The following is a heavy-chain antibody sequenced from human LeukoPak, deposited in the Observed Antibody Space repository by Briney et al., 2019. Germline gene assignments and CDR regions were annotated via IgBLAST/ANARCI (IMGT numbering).Heavy chain of an antibody. V-gene: IGHV1-8*01. Sequence: ASVKVSCKASGNPFSTHDINWVRQATGQGLEWMGWLNFNSGATGYARKFQGRVAMARDTSISTGYMELSSLRSEDTAVYYCVTTRRLPLLGFDSWGQGTLVTVSS. CDR3: VTTRRLPLLGFDS. J-gene: IGHJ5*01. CDR1: GNPFSTHD. CDR2: LNFNSGAT. D-gene: IGHD2-15*01.